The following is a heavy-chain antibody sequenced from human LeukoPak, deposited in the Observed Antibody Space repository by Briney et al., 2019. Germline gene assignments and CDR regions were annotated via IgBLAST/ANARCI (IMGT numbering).Heavy chain of an antibody. J-gene: IGHJ3*02. V-gene: IGHV3-23*01. Sequence: PGGSLRLSCAASGFTFSSYAMSWVRQAPGKGLEWVSTISGAVGNTHYADSVKGRFTISRDNSKNTLYLQMNSLRAEDTAIYYCARELVGATELDAFDIWGQGTMVTVSS. CDR3: ARELVGATELDAFDI. CDR1: GFTFSSYA. D-gene: IGHD1-26*01. CDR2: ISGAVGNT.